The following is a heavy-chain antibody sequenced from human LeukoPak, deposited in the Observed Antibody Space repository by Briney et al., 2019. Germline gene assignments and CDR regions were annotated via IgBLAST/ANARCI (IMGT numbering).Heavy chain of an antibody. Sequence: ASVKVSCKASGYTFTSYAMNWVRQAPGQGLEWMGWINTNTGNPTYAQGFTGRFVFSLDTSVSTAYLQISSLKAEDTAVYYCARDYYDSSGYYGHGRVGILDYWGQGTLVTVSS. CDR1: GYTFTSYA. V-gene: IGHV7-4-1*02. J-gene: IGHJ4*02. CDR3: ARDYYDSSGYYGHGRVGILDY. D-gene: IGHD3-22*01. CDR2: INTNTGNP.